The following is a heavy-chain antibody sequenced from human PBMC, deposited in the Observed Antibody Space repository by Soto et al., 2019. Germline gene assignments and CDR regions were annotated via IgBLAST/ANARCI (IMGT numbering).Heavy chain of an antibody. D-gene: IGHD5-12*01. V-gene: IGHV3-21*01. CDR3: ASRGERVDIVATNAFDI. CDR1: GFTFSSYS. Sequence: GGSLRLSCAASGFTFSSYSMNWVRQAPGKGLEWVSSISSSSSYIYYADSVKGRFTISRDNAKNSLYLQMNSLRAEDTAVYYCASRGERVDIVATNAFDIWGQGTMVTVSS. J-gene: IGHJ3*02. CDR2: ISSSSSYI.